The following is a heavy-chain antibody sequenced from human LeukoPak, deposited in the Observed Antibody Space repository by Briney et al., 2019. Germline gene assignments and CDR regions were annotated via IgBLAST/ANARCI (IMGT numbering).Heavy chain of an antibody. CDR1: VGSISSYY. J-gene: IGHJ3*02. D-gene: IGHD2/OR15-2a*01. V-gene: IGHV4-59*08. CDR3: ARSTYKDAFDI. Sequence: SETLSLTCTASVGSISSYYWSWIRQPPGKGLEWIGNIYYSGSTNYNHSLKSRFTISGDKSKNQFSLKLSSVTAADTAVYYCARSTYKDAFDIWGQGTMVTVSS. CDR2: IYYSGST.